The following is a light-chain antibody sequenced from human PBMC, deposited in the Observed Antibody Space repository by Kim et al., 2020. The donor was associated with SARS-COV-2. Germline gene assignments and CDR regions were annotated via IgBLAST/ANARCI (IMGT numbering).Light chain of an antibody. CDR1: SVGNKS. CDR3: QVWDSGSDHPV. Sequence: PGKPARRTCEGNSVGNKSVHWHQQRPGRAPILVMYYDSDRPSGIPDRFSGSNSGNTATLTISRVEAGDEAEYYCQVWDSGSDHPVFGGGTQLTVL. V-gene: IGLV3-21*04. J-gene: IGLJ2*01. CDR2: YDS.